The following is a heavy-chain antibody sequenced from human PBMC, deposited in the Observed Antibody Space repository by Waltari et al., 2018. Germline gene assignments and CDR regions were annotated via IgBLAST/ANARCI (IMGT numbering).Heavy chain of an antibody. V-gene: IGHV3-33*01. D-gene: IGHD1-1*01. J-gene: IGHJ4*02. CDR1: GFTFSSYG. CDR2: IWYDGRNK. Sequence: QVQLVESGGGVVQPGRSLRLSCAASGFTFSSYGMHWVRQAPGKGLEWVAVIWYDGRNKYYADSVKGRFTISRDNSKNTLYLQMNSLRAEDTAVYYCARDQRADYFDYWGQGTLVTVSS. CDR3: ARDQRADYFDY.